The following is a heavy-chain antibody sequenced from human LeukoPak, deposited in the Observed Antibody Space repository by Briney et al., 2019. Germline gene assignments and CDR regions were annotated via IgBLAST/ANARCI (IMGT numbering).Heavy chain of an antibody. CDR2: ISAYNGNT. Sequence: ASVKVSCKASGYTFTSYGISWVRQAPGQGLEWMGWISAYNGNTNYAQKLQGRVTMTTDTSTSTAYMELRSPRSDDTAVYYCARAYCSSTSCYGGAFDIWGQGTMVTVSS. CDR1: GYTFTSYG. D-gene: IGHD2-2*01. J-gene: IGHJ3*02. V-gene: IGHV1-18*01. CDR3: ARAYCSSTSCYGGAFDI.